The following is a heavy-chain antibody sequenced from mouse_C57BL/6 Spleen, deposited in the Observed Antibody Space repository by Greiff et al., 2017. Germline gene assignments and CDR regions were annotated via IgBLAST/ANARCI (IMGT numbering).Heavy chain of an antibody. CDR3: ASLTADYVDY. J-gene: IGHJ2*01. V-gene: IGHV5-6*01. CDR2: ISSGGSYT. CDR1: GFTFSSYG. D-gene: IGHD4-1*01. Sequence: EVQLVESGGDLVQPGGSLKLSCAASGFTFSSYGMSWVRQTPDKRLEWVATISSGGSYTYYPDNVKGRFTISRDNAKNTLYLQMSSLKAEDTAMYDCASLTADYVDYWGQGTTLTVSS.